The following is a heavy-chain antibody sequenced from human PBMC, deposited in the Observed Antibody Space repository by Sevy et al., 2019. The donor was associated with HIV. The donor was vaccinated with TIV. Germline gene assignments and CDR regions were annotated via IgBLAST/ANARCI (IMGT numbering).Heavy chain of an antibody. CDR3: AKGPSGEWLVSAVDI. CDR1: GFTFSTYA. J-gene: IGHJ3*02. V-gene: IGHV3-23*01. Sequence: GGSLRLSCAASGFTFSTYAMSWVRQAPGKGLEWVSGISGSGGKTYYADSVKGRLTISRDNSKNTLFLQMNSLRAEETAVYYCAKGPSGEWLVSAVDIWGQGTMVTVSS. D-gene: IGHD3-3*01. CDR2: ISGSGGKT.